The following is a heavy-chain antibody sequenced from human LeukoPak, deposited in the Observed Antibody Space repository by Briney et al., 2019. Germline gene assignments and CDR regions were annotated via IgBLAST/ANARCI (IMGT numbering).Heavy chain of an antibody. D-gene: IGHD3-10*01. J-gene: IGHJ6*03. V-gene: IGHV3-64*01. CDR2: ISSNGGST. CDR3: ARDPLWFGELLYPPLRYYYYMDV. CDR1: GFTFSSYA. Sequence: GGSLRLSCAAWGFTFSSYAMHWVRQAPGKGLEYVSAISSNGGSTYYANSVKGRFTISRDNSKNTLYLQMGSLRAEDMAVYYCARDPLWFGELLYPPLRYYYYMDVWGKGTTVTVSS.